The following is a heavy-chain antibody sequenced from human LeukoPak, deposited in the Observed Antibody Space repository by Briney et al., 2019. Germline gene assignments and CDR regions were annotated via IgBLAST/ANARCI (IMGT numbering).Heavy chain of an antibody. Sequence: GGSLRLSCAASGFTFSSYWMHWVRQAPGKGLVWVSRINSDGSSTSYADPVKGRFTISRDNAKNTLYLQMNSLRAEDTAVYYCARDPAYSGYDRYNWFDPWGQGTLVTVSS. CDR1: GFTFSSYW. J-gene: IGHJ5*02. CDR3: ARDPAYSGYDRYNWFDP. CDR2: INSDGSST. V-gene: IGHV3-74*01. D-gene: IGHD5-12*01.